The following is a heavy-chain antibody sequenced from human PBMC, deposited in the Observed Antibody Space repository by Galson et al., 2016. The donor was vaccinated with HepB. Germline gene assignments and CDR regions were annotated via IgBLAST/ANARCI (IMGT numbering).Heavy chain of an antibody. J-gene: IGHJ4*02. CDR1: GYTFTSYY. D-gene: IGHD1-26*01. CDR3: ARDYGAGSFYYFDY. Sequence: SVKVSCKASGYTFTSYYVYWVRQAPGRGLEWVGVINPTGGSTDFAPRFQDRVTLTRDTSTGTVYMELTSLTSDDTAVYYCARDYGAGSFYYFDYWGQGTLITVSS. V-gene: IGHV1-46*01. CDR2: INPTGGST.